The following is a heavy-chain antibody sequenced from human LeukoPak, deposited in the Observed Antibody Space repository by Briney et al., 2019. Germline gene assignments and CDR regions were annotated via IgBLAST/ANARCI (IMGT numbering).Heavy chain of an antibody. CDR3: ARPASVYTNWFDP. Sequence: GASVKVSCKASGYTFTDYYMHWVRQAPGQGLEYMGWINPDSGITNYALKFQGRVTMTTDTSISTTYMELSSLKSDDTAVYYCARPASVYTNWFDPWGQGTLVTVSS. J-gene: IGHJ5*02. V-gene: IGHV1-2*02. CDR1: GYTFTDYY. D-gene: IGHD3-16*01. CDR2: INPDSGIT.